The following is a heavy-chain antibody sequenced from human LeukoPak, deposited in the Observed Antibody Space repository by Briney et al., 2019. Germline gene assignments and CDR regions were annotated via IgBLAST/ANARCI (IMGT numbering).Heavy chain of an antibody. CDR2: IWYDGSNK. J-gene: IGHJ4*02. V-gene: IGHV3-33*06. Sequence: GRSLRLSCAASGFIFSNYGMHWVRQAPGKGLEWVAVIWYDGSNKYYADSVKGRFTISRDNSKNRVYLQMNSLRVEDTAVYYCAQQDGDWGQGTLVTVSS. CDR3: AQQDGD. CDR1: GFIFSNYG.